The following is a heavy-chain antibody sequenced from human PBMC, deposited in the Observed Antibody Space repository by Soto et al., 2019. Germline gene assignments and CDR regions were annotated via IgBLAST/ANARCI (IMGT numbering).Heavy chain of an antibody. Sequence: SVNVSCKASGGTFSSYAISWVRQAPGQGLEWMGGIIPIFGTANYAQKFQGRVTITADKSTSTAYMELSSLRSEDTAVYYCARDKWDPENYYYYYGMDVWGQGTTVTVSS. D-gene: IGHD1-26*01. CDR3: ARDKWDPENYYYYYGMDV. CDR2: IIPIFGTA. CDR1: GGTFSSYA. J-gene: IGHJ6*02. V-gene: IGHV1-69*06.